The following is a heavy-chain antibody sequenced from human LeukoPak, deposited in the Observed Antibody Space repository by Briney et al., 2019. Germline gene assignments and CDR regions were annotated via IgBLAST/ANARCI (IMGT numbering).Heavy chain of an antibody. J-gene: IGHJ1*01. Sequence: PGGSLRLSCAASGFTFSSYAMSWVRQAPGKGLEWVSAISGSGGSTYYADSVKGRFTISRGNSKNTLYLQMNSLRAEDTAVYYCAKHIYGVVSIQQWGQGTLVTVSS. CDR3: AKHIYGVVSIQQ. CDR1: GFTFSSYA. V-gene: IGHV3-23*01. CDR2: ISGSGGST. D-gene: IGHD3-3*01.